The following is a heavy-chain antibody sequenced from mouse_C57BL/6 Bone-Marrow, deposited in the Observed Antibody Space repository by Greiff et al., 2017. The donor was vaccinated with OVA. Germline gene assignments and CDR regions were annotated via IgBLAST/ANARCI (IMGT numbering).Heavy chain of an antibody. J-gene: IGHJ2*01. CDR2: IRNKANNHAT. CDR3: TAGYYGSLYYFDY. D-gene: IGHD1-1*01. V-gene: IGHV6-6*01. Sequence: EVKLMESGGGLVQPGGSMKLSCAASGFTFSDAWMDWVRQSPEKGLEWVAEIRNKANNHATYYAESVKGRFTISRDDSKSSVYLQRNSVRAEDTGIYYWTAGYYGSLYYFDYWGQGTTLTVSS. CDR1: GFTFSDAW.